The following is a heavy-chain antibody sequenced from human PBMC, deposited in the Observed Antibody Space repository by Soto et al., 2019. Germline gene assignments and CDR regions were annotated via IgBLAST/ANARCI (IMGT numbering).Heavy chain of an antibody. CDR3: ARAGENYGSGTFSPPLRYYFNS. Sequence: QVQLVQSGTEVKKPGASVNVSCKASGYTFTTHYMHWVRQAPGQGLEWIGIINPSGGRTTYALKFQGRVTMTSDTSTNTVYVELTSLRSEDTAIYFCARAGENYGSGTFSPPLRYYFNSWGQGTLVTVSS. V-gene: IGHV1-46*01. D-gene: IGHD3-10*01. J-gene: IGHJ4*02. CDR1: GYTFTTHY. CDR2: INPSGGRT.